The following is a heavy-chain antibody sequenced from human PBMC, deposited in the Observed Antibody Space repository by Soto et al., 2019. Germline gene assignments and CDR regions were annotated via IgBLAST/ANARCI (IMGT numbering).Heavy chain of an antibody. CDR3: ATTPIAALYYYYYMDV. CDR1: GGSFSGYY. Sequence: SETLSLTCAVYGGSFSGYYWSWIRQPPGEGLEWIGEINHSGSTNYNPSLKSRVTISVDTSKNQFSLKLSSVTAADTAVYYCATTPIAALYYYYYMDVWGKGTTVTVSS. CDR2: INHSGST. V-gene: IGHV4-34*01. D-gene: IGHD6-13*01. J-gene: IGHJ6*03.